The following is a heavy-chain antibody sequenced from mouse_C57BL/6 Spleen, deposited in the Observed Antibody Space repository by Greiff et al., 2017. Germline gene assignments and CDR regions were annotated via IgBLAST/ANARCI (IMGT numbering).Heavy chain of an antibody. D-gene: IGHD2-10*02. CDR3: TRQRVWAPAY. V-gene: IGHV1-15*01. J-gene: IGHJ2*01. CDR1: GYTFTDYE. CDR2: IDPETGGT. Sequence: VQLQQSGAELVRPGASVTLSCKASGYTFTDYEMHWVKQTPVHGLEWIGAIDPETGGTAYNQKFKGKAILTADKSSSTAYMELRSLTSEDSAVYYCTRQRVWAPAYWGQGTTLTVSS.